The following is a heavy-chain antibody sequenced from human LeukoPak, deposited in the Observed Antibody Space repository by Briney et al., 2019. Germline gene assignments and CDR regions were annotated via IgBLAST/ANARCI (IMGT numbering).Heavy chain of an antibody. V-gene: IGHV3-21*01. D-gene: IGHD2-15*01. Sequence: GGSLRLSCAASGFTFSSYSMNWVRQAPGKGLEWVSSISSSSSYIYYADSVKGRFTISRDNAKNSLYLQMNSLRAEDTAVYYCARARSVAGSYCFDYWGQGTLVTVSS. J-gene: IGHJ4*02. CDR1: GFTFSSYS. CDR3: ARARSVAGSYCFDY. CDR2: ISSSSSYI.